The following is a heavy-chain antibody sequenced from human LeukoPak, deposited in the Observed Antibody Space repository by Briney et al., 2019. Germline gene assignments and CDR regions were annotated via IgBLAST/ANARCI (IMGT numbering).Heavy chain of an antibody. CDR1: GFTFSSYG. CDR3: ARDHSSGWYGEGYFDY. J-gene: IGHJ4*02. D-gene: IGHD6-19*01. V-gene: IGHV3-33*01. Sequence: GGSLRLSCAASGFTFSSYGMHWVRQAPGKGLEWVAVIWYDGSNKYYADSVRGRFTISRDNSKNTLYLQMNSLRAEDTAVYYCARDHSSGWYGEGYFDYWGQGTLVTVSS. CDR2: IWYDGSNK.